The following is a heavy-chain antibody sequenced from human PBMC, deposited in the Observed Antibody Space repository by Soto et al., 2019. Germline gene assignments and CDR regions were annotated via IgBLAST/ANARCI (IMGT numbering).Heavy chain of an antibody. V-gene: IGHV3-30*03. CDR1: GFPFSSYG. Sequence: QVQLVESGGGVVQPGRSLRLSCAASGFPFSSYGMHWVREAPGKGQEWVAVISYDGSNKYYADSVKGRFTISRDNSASTLYLHMNSLRPEDTALYYCVGGQYYFDYRGQGTLVTVSP. CDR3: VGGQYYFDY. D-gene: IGHD3-10*01. J-gene: IGHJ4*02. CDR2: ISYDGSNK.